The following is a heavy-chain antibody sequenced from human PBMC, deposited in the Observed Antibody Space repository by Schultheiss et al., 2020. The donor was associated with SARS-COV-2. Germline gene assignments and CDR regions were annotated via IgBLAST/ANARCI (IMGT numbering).Heavy chain of an antibody. Sequence: SETLSLTCAVYGGSFTNYYWSWIRQPPGKGLEWIGSIYYSGSTYYNPSLKSRVTISVDTSKNQFSLKLSSVTAADTAVYYCARHGGLGSGYYSRGYYYYGMDVWGQGTTVTVSS. D-gene: IGHD3-22*01. J-gene: IGHJ6*02. CDR1: GGSFTNYY. CDR3: ARHGGLGSGYYSRGYYYYGMDV. CDR2: IYYSGST. V-gene: IGHV4-34*01.